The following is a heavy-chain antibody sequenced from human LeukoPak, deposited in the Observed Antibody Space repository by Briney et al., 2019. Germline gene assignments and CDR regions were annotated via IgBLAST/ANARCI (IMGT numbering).Heavy chain of an antibody. D-gene: IGHD4-17*01. V-gene: IGHV4-59*11. CDR3: ARDLVTVTKGFDI. CDR1: DDSFSSHY. Sequence: SETLSLTCAVSDDSFSSHYWTWIRQPPGKGLEWIGDISYIGSTNYNPSLKSRVTISIDTSRNQFSLRLSSVTAADTAVYYCARDLVTVTKGFDIWGQGTMVSVSS. J-gene: IGHJ3*02. CDR2: ISYIGST.